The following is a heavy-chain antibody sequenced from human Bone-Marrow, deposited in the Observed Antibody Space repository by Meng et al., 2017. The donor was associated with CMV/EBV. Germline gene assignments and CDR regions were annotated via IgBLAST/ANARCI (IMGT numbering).Heavy chain of an antibody. CDR2: LNQVGNGR. J-gene: IGHJ4*02. V-gene: IGHV3-7*03. D-gene: IGHD2-15*01. Sequence: GGSLRLSCEGSGFTFSGFWMTWVRLPPGKGLEWVACLNQVGNGRYYVDSVKGRFTISRDTSKNTLYLQMNSLRADDTALYYCVVGHDSRKVAFWGQGTLVTVSS. CDR3: VVGHDSRKVAF. CDR1: GFTFSGFW.